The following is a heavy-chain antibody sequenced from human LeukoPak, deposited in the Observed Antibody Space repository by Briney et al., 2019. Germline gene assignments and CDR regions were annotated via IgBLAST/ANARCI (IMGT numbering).Heavy chain of an antibody. CDR1: GGSISSGSYY. D-gene: IGHD3-9*01. CDR2: IYTSGST. V-gene: IGHV4-61*02. CDR3: ARGDDLLDY. Sequence: SETLSLTCTVSGGSISSGSYYWSWIRQPAGKGLEWIGRIYTSGSTNYNPSLKSRVTMSVDTSKNQFSLKLSSVTAADTAVYYCARGDDLLDYWGQGTLVTVSS. J-gene: IGHJ4*02.